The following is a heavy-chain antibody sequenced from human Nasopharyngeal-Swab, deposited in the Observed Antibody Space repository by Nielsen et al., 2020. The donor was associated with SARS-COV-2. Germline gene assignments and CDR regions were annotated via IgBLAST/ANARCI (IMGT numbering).Heavy chain of an antibody. D-gene: IGHD2-2*02. CDR3: AKDSCSSTSCYTWDWGENWFDP. J-gene: IGHJ5*02. V-gene: IGHV3-30-3*02. CDR2: ISYDGINK. Sequence: VRQAPGKGLEWVAVISYDGINKYYADSVKGRFTVSRDNSKNTLYLQMNSLRAEDTAVYYCAKDSCSSTSCYTWDWGENWFDPWGQGTLVTVSS.